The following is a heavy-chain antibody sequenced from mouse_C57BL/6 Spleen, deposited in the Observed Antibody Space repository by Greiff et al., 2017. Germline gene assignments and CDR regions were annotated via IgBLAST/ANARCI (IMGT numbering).Heavy chain of an antibody. D-gene: IGHD1-1*02. CDR3: ARDPGGLYAMDY. Sequence: EVKLMESGPGLVKPSQSLSLTCSVTGYSITSGYYWNWIRQFPGNKLEWMGYISYDGSNNYNPSLKNPISITRDTSKNQFFLQLNSVTTEDTATYYCARDPGGLYAMDYWGQGTSVTVSS. CDR1: GYSITSGYY. V-gene: IGHV3-6*01. J-gene: IGHJ4*01. CDR2: ISYDGSN.